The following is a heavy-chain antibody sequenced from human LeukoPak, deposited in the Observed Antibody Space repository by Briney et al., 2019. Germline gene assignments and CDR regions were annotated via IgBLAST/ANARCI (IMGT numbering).Heavy chain of an antibody. Sequence: ASVKVSCKASGYTFTSYYMHWVRQAPGQGLEWMGIINPSGGSTSYAQKFQGRVTMTRDTSTSTVYMELSSLRSEDTAVYYCATGEQWLDTNYYYYGMDVWGQGTTVTVSS. CDR3: ATGEQWLDTNYYYYGMDV. J-gene: IGHJ6*02. D-gene: IGHD6-19*01. CDR1: GYTFTSYY. CDR2: INPSGGST. V-gene: IGHV1-46*01.